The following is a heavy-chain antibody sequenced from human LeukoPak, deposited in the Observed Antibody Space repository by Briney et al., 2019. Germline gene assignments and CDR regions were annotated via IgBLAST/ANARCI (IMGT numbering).Heavy chain of an antibody. CDR3: AIRRSGLYSSGWYAVGY. CDR1: GYTFTSYD. V-gene: IGHV1-8*01. J-gene: IGHJ4*02. Sequence: ASVKVSCKASGYTFTSYDINWVRQATGQGLEWMGWMSPNSGNTGYAQKFQGRVTMTRNTSMSTAYMELSSLRSEDTAVYYCAIRRSGLYSSGWYAVGYRGQGTLVTVSS. D-gene: IGHD6-19*01. CDR2: MSPNSGNT.